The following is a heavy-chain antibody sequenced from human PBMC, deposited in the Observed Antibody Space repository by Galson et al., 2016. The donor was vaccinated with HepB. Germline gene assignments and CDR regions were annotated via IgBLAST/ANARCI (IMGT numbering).Heavy chain of an antibody. CDR3: ARSPQWLEHFDY. CDR2: INPTGSST. CDR1: GYTFTNYY. D-gene: IGHD6-19*01. J-gene: IGHJ4*02. V-gene: IGHV1-46*01. Sequence: SVKVSCKASGYTFTNYYMHWVRQAPRQGLQWMGIINPTGSSTSYAQKFQGRVTLTRDTSMSTAYMELSSLRSEDTAVYYCARSPQWLEHFDYWGQGTLVTVSS.